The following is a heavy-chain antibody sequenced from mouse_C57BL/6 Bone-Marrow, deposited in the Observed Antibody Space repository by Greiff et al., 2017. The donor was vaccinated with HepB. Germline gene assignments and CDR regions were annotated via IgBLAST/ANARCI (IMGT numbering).Heavy chain of an antibody. CDR2: IRSKSSNYAT. D-gene: IGHD1-1*01. J-gene: IGHJ3*01. CDR1: GFTFNTYA. CDR3: VRDEEYYGSSPCAY. Sequence: EVKLMESGGGLVQPKGSLKLSCAASGFTFNTYAMHWVRQAPGKGLEWVARIRSKSSNYATYYADSVKDRFTISRYASQSMLYLQMNNLKTEDTARYYCVRDEEYYGSSPCAYWGQGTLVTVSA. V-gene: IGHV10-3*01.